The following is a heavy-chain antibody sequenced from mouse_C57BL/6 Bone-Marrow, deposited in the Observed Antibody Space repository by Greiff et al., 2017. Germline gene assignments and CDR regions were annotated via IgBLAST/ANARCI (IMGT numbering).Heavy chain of an antibody. CDR1: GYAFTNYL. CDR2: INPCSGGT. V-gene: IGHV1-54*01. CDR3: GGDDGYYVWYFDV. J-gene: IGHJ1*03. Sequence: QVQLQQSGPELVRPGTSVKVSCKASGYAFTNYLIEWVKQRPGQGLEWIGVINPCSGGTNYNQKFKGKATLTADKSSSTAYMQLSSLTSEDSAVFFCGGDDGYYVWYFDVWGTGTTLTVSS. D-gene: IGHD2-3*01.